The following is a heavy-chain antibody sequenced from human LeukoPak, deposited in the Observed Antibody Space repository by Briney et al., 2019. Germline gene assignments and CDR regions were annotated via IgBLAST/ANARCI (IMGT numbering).Heavy chain of an antibody. J-gene: IGHJ4*02. D-gene: IGHD3-22*01. CDR3: ARVHHYFDIAFDY. Sequence: ASVKVSCKASGYTFTGYYVHWVRQAPGQGLEWMGMINPSGGATNYAQKFQDRVTMTRDMSTSTVFMELSSLRSEDTALYYCARVHHYFDIAFDYWGQGTLVTVSS. CDR1: GYTFTGYY. CDR2: INPSGGAT. V-gene: IGHV1-46*01.